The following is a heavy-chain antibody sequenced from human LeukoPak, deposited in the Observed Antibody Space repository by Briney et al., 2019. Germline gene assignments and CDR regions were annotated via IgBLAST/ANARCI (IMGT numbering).Heavy chain of an antibody. D-gene: IGHD2-21*02. CDR2: IYYSGST. Sequence: SETLSLTCTVSGGPISSYYWSWIRQPPGKGLEWIGYIYYSGSTNYNPSLKSRVTISVDTSKNQFSLKLSSVTAADTAVYYCARDRSYCGGDCYNWFDPWGQGTLVTVSS. CDR3: ARDRSYCGGDCYNWFDP. CDR1: GGPISSYY. J-gene: IGHJ5*02. V-gene: IGHV4-59*01.